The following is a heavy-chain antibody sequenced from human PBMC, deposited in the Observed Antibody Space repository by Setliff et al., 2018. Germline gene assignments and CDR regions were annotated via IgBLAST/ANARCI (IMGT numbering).Heavy chain of an antibody. D-gene: IGHD3-3*01. CDR1: GGSISSYY. Sequence: PSETLSLTCTVSGGSISSYYWSWIRQPPGKGLEWIGYIDTSGSTDYNPSLKSRVTISVDASKNQFSLKLNSVTAADTAVYYCASGGAGFFTSGRWGQGTLVTVSS. V-gene: IGHV4-4*08. CDR3: ASGGAGFFTSGR. CDR2: IDTSGST. J-gene: IGHJ4*02.